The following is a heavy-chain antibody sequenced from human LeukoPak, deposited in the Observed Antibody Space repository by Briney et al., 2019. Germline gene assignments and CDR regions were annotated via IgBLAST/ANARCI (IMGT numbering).Heavy chain of an antibody. V-gene: IGHV3-53*01. Sequence: GGSLRLSCPASGFTVSSNYMSWVRQAPGKGLEWVSVIYSGGSTYYADSVKGRFTISRDNSKNTLYLQMNSLRAEDTAVYYCARVSSVSTVATLWGQGTLVTVSS. D-gene: IGHD4-11*01. CDR1: GFTVSSNY. CDR3: ARVSSVSTVATL. CDR2: IYSGGST. J-gene: IGHJ4*02.